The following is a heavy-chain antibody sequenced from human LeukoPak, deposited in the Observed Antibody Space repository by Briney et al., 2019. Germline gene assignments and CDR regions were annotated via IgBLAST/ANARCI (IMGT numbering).Heavy chain of an antibody. V-gene: IGHV1-8*03. Sequence: ASVNVSCKASGYTFTSYDINWVRQATGQGLEWMGWMNPNSGNTGYAQKFQGRVTITRNTSISTAYMELSSPRSEDTAVYYCARRRGDYGSGELNIWGQGTMVTVSS. J-gene: IGHJ3*02. CDR2: MNPNSGNT. CDR3: ARRRGDYGSGELNI. D-gene: IGHD3-10*01. CDR1: GYTFTSYD.